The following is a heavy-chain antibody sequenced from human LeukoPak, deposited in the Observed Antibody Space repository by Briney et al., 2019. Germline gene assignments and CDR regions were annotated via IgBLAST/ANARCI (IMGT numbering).Heavy chain of an antibody. Sequence: GGSLRHSCAASGFTFSSYWMHWVRQAPGKGLVWVSRINSDGSTTSYADSVKGRFTISRDNAKNTLYLQMNSLRAEDTAVYYCSRDTADDAFDIWGQGTMVTVSS. V-gene: IGHV3-74*01. CDR1: GFTFSSYW. J-gene: IGHJ3*02. CDR3: SRDTADDAFDI. CDR2: INSDGSTT.